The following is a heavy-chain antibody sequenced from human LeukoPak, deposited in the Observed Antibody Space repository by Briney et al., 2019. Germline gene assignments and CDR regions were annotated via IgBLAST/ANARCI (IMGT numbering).Heavy chain of an antibody. CDR1: VFSFSNYW. V-gene: IGHV5-51*01. D-gene: IGHD2-15*01. J-gene: IGHJ4*02. CDR2: IYPGDSDT. CDR3: ATQAREVVAATPSYYFDY. Sequence: GESLKISCKASVFSFSNYWIAWVRQKPGEGLEWMGNIYPGDSDTRYNPSFQGQVTISADKSISTAYLQWSSLKASDTAMYYCATQAREVVAATPSYYFDYWGQGTLVAVSS.